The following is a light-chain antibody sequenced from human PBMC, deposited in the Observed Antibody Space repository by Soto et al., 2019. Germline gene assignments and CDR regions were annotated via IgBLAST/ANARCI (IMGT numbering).Light chain of an antibody. CDR1: QSVSTF. CDR2: AAS. J-gene: IGKJ4*01. Sequence: DIQMTQSPSALSASVGDRVTITCRASQSVSTFVSWFQLKPGKAPQPLIYAASSLQTGVPSRFSGSGSGTDFTLIISSLQPEDFATYYCQPSYSRPLTFGGGTKVEVK. V-gene: IGKV1-39*01. CDR3: QPSYSRPLT.